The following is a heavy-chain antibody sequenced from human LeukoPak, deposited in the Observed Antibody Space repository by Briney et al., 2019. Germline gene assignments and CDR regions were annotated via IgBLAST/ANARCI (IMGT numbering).Heavy chain of an antibody. CDR1: GYTFTSYG. V-gene: IGHV1-2*02. CDR2: INPNSGGT. CDR3: ARDPRAVPFDY. D-gene: IGHD6-19*01. Sequence: ASVKVSCKASGYTFTSYGISWVRQAPGQGLEWMGWINPNSGGTNYAQKFQGRVTMTRDTSISTAYMELSRLRSDDTAVYYCARDPRAVPFDYWGQGTLVTVSS. J-gene: IGHJ4*02.